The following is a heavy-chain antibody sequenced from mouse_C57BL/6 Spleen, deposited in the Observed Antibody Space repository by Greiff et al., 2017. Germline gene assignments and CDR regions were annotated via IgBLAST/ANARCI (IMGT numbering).Heavy chain of an antibody. CDR3: TKERRYDYDGWD. CDR1: GFTFSSYA. V-gene: IGHV5-9-1*02. Sequence: EVKLVESGEGLVKPGGSLKLSCAASGFTFSSYAMSWVRQTPEKRLEWVAYISSGGDYIYYADTVKGRFTISRDNARNTLYLQMSSLKSEDTAMYYCTKERRYDYDGWDWGQGTLVTVSA. D-gene: IGHD2-4*01. J-gene: IGHJ3*01. CDR2: ISSGGDYI.